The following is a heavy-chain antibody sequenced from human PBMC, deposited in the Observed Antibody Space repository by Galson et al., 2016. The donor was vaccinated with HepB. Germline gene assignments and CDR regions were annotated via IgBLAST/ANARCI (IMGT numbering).Heavy chain of an antibody. V-gene: IGHV3-33*01. CDR2: IWYDGSNK. Sequence: SLRLSCAASGFTFSSYGMHWVRQAPGKGLEWVACIWYDGSNKYYANSVKGRFTISRDNSKNTLYLQMNSLRAEDTAVYYCARTAFSYSGSYWWFHPWGQGTLVTVSS. CDR3: ARTAFSYSGSYWWFHP. J-gene: IGHJ5*02. CDR1: GFTFSSYG. D-gene: IGHD1-26*01.